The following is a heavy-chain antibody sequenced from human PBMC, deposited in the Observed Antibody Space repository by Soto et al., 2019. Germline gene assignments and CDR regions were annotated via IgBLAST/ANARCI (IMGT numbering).Heavy chain of an antibody. Sequence: QVQLQESGPGLVKPSQTLSLTCTVSGGSISSGGYYWSWIRQHPGKGLEWIGYIYYSGSTYYNPSPHGRVTISVDAAKNQFSLKLSPVTAAGPAVYYCARVPGPWGQGTLVTVSS. CDR1: GGSISSGGYY. CDR2: IYYSGST. J-gene: IGHJ5*02. V-gene: IGHV4-31*03. CDR3: ARVPGP.